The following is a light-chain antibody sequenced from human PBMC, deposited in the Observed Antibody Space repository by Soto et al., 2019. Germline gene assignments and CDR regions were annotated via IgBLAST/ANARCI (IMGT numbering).Light chain of an antibody. Sequence: QSVLTQPASVSGSPGQTVIVPCTGSSSPASVFAFISWYQQHPGKAPKVIIYEVSNRPSGVSSRFSGSKSGNTASLTISGLQPEDEAGYFCASYTATSTYVFGTGTKVTVL. CDR1: SSPASVFAF. V-gene: IGLV2-14*01. CDR2: EVS. CDR3: ASYTATSTYV. J-gene: IGLJ1*01.